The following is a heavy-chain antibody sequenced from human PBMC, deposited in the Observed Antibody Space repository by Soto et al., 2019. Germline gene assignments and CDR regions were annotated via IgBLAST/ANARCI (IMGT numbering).Heavy chain of an antibody. CDR2: ISWNSGSI. Sequence: EVQLVESGGGLVQPGRSLRLSCAASGFTFDDYAMHWVRQAPGKGVEWVSGISWNSGSIGYADSVKGRFTISRDNAKNSLYLQMNSLRAEDTALYYCAKDGGLYSSSWYWYFDLWGRGTLVTVSS. V-gene: IGHV3-9*01. J-gene: IGHJ2*01. CDR3: AKDGGLYSSSWYWYFDL. CDR1: GFTFDDYA. D-gene: IGHD6-13*01.